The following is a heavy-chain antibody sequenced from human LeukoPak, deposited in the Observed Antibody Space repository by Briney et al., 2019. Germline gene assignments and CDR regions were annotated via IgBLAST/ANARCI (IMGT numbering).Heavy chain of an antibody. D-gene: IGHD6-19*01. CDR1: GITFSSYG. J-gene: IGHJ4*02. CDR3: AKDASSGWYATFDY. V-gene: IGHV3-33*06. Sequence: GGSLRLSCAASGITFSSYGMHWVRQAPGKGLEWVAVIWYDGSNKYYADSVKGRFTISRDNSKNTLYLQMNSLRAEDTAVYYCAKDASSGWYATFDYWGQGTLVTVSS. CDR2: IWYDGSNK.